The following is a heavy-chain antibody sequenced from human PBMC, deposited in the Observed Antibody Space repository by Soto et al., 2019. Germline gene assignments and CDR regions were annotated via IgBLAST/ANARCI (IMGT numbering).Heavy chain of an antibody. J-gene: IGHJ5*02. CDR2: IYPGDSDT. CDR3: ARHISEWQQLGGRFDP. Sequence: GESLKISCQTSGYIFAKYWIGWVRQMPGKGLEWMGIIYPGDSDTRYSPSFQGQVTISADKSISTAYLQWSSLKASDTAMYYCARHISEWQQLGGRFDPWGQGTLVTVSS. D-gene: IGHD6-13*01. CDR1: GYIFAKYW. V-gene: IGHV5-51*01.